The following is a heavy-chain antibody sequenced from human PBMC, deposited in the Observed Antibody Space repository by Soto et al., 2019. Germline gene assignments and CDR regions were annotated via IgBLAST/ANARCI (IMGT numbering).Heavy chain of an antibody. D-gene: IGHD4-4*01. CDR1: GGAVSSGSYY. CDR2: IYYSGST. V-gene: IGHV4-61*01. CDR3: GKVSDYTLDP. Sequence: PSETLSLTCTVSGGAVSSGSYYWSWIRQPPGRGLEWIGYIYYSGSTNYNPSLKRRGTRSVDTSKNQFSRKLTSVTGGDTGVYYCGKVSDYTLDPWGQGTLVTVSS. J-gene: IGHJ5*02.